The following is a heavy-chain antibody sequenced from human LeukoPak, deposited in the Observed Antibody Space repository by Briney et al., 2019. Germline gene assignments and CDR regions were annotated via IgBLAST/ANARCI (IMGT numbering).Heavy chain of an antibody. CDR2: VCGGTDI. J-gene: IGHJ4*02. D-gene: IGHD5-24*01. CDR3: AKDATPYNWIWDYFDH. Sequence: PGGSLRLSCVASGFTFSVHGMTWVRQAPGEGLEWVSSVCGGTDIYYADSVKGRFTASRDDSKSTLYLQMNSLRADDSAVYYCAKDATPYNWIWDYFDHWGQGTPVTLSS. CDR1: GFTFSVHG. V-gene: IGHV3-23*01.